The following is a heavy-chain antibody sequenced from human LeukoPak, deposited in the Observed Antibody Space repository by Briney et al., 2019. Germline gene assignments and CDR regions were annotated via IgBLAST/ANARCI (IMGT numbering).Heavy chain of an antibody. V-gene: IGHV3-48*03. J-gene: IGHJ4*02. Sequence: GGSLRLSCAASGFTFSSYEMNWVRQAPGKGLEWVSYISSSGNTVYYADSAKGRFTVSRDNAKNSLYLQMNRLRAEDTAVYYCARVGHPCSSSSCYAPYFDYWGQGTLVTVSS. D-gene: IGHD2-2*01. CDR3: ARVGHPCSSSSCYAPYFDY. CDR1: GFTFSSYE. CDR2: ISSSGNTV.